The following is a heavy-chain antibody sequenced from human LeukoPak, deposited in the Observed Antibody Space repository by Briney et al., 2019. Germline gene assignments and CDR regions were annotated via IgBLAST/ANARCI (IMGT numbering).Heavy chain of an antibody. V-gene: IGHV4-31*03. J-gene: IGHJ6*02. CDR1: GGSISSGDYY. CDR3: ARAVGVVVTYGMDV. D-gene: IGHD2-21*02. Sequence: SETLSLTCTVSGGSISSGDYYWSGIRQHPGKGLEWIGYIYYSGSTYYNPSLKSRVTISVDTSKNQFSLKLSSVTAADTAVYYCARAVGVVVTYGMDVWGQGTTVTVSS. CDR2: IYYSGST.